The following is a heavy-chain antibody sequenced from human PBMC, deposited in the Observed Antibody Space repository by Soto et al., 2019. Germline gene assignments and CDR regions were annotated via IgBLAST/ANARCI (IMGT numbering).Heavy chain of an antibody. D-gene: IGHD1-1*01. J-gene: IGHJ4*02. CDR3: ARVETTPNPKLFF. Sequence: ASVKVSCKASGYTFTGYYMHWVRQAPGQGLEWMGWINPNSGGTNYAQKFQGWVTMTRDTSISTAYMELSRLRSDDTAVYYCARVETTPNPKLFFWGQGTLVTVSS. CDR1: GYTFTGYY. CDR2: INPNSGGT. V-gene: IGHV1-2*04.